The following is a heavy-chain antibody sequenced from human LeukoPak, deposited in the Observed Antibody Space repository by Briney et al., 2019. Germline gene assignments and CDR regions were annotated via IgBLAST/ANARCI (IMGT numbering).Heavy chain of an antibody. CDR1: GDSTSSSSYN. CDR2: ISYSGST. Sequence: SETLSLTCTVSGDSTSSSSYNWGWIRQPPGKGLEWIGTISYSGSTYYNPSLKSRVTISVDTSKNQFSLKLSSLTAADTAVYYCARQHWDGGSSTNWFDPWGQGTLVTVSS. J-gene: IGHJ5*02. V-gene: IGHV4-39*01. CDR3: ARQHWDGGSSTNWFDP. D-gene: IGHD2-15*01.